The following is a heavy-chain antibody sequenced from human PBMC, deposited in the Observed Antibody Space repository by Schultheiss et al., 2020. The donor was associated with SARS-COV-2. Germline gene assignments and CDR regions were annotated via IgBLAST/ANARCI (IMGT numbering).Heavy chain of an antibody. CDR3: ARLGCSSTSCSYYYYYYGMDV. CDR2: ISSSGSTI. D-gene: IGHD2-2*01. J-gene: IGHJ6*02. Sequence: GESLKISCAASGFTFSDYYMSWIRQAPGKGLEWVSYISSSGSTIYYADSVKGRFTISRDNAKNSLYLQMNSLRAEDTAVYYCARLGCSSTSCSYYYYYYGMDVWGQGTTVTVSS. CDR1: GFTFSDYY. V-gene: IGHV3-11*01.